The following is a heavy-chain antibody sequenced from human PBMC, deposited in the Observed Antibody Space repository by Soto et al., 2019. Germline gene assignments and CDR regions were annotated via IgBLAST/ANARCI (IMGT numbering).Heavy chain of an antibody. V-gene: IGHV4-4*02. J-gene: IGHJ4*02. Sequence: SETLSLTCVVSGNSISTTNWWSWVRQSPGKGLEWIGEIYHSGSTNYNPSLKSRVTISVDKSKNQFSLKLSSVTAADTAVYYCTRVTVGTYTPYYSDYWGQGTLVTVSS. D-gene: IGHD1-26*01. CDR3: TRVTVGTYTPYYSDY. CDR2: IYHSGST. CDR1: GNSISTTNW.